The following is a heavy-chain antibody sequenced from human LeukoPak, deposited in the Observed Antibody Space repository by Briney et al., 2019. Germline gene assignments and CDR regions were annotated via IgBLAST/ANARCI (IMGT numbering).Heavy chain of an antibody. J-gene: IGHJ4*02. CDR3: APALRYFDWLSPSDY. Sequence: PGGSLRLSCAASGFTFSSYAMHWVRQAPGKGLEWVAVISYDGSNKYYADSVKGRFTISRDNSKNTLYLQMNSLRAEDTAVYYCAPALRYFDWLSPSDYWGQGTLVTVSS. CDR1: GFTFSSYA. D-gene: IGHD3-9*01. CDR2: ISYDGSNK. V-gene: IGHV3-30-3*01.